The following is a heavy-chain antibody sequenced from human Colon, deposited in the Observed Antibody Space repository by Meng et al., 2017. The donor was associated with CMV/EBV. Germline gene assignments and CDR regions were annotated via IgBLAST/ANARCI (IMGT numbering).Heavy chain of an antibody. CDR3: AKDHGYSSSWLRYYYGMDV. J-gene: IGHJ6*02. Sequence: GESLKISCAASGFTFSSYAMHWVRQAPGKGLEWVAVISYDGSNKYYADSVKGRFTISRDNSKNTLYLQMNSLRAEDTAVYYCAKDHGYSSSWLRYYYGMDVWGQGTTVTVSS. D-gene: IGHD6-13*01. CDR2: ISYDGSNK. CDR1: GFTFSSYA. V-gene: IGHV3-30-3*01.